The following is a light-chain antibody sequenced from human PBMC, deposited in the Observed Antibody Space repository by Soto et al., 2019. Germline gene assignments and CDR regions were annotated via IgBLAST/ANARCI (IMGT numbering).Light chain of an antibody. CDR2: HVS. CDR1: SNDVGNYNF. Sequence: QSALTQPRSVSGSPGQSGTVSCTGTSNDVGNYNFVSWYQQHPGKAPKLMISHVSERPSGVPDRFSGSKSGDTASLTISGLQAEDEADYFCCSYAGSYTFVFGPGTKLTVL. V-gene: IGLV2-11*01. CDR3: CSYAGSYTFV. J-gene: IGLJ1*01.